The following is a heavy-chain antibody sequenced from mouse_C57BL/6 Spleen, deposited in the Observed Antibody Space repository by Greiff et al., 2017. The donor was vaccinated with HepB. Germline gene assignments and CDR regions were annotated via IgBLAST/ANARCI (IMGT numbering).Heavy chain of an antibody. CDR3: ARNSGNYEDYAMDY. CDR1: GFSLTSYA. V-gene: IGHV2-9-1*01. CDR2: IWTGGGT. Sequence: QVQLQQSGPGLVAPSQSLSITCTVSGFSLTSYAISWVRQPPGKGLEWLGVIWTGGGTNYNSALKSRLSISKDNSKSQVFLKMNSLQTDDTARYYCARNSGNYEDYAMDYWGQGTSVTVSS. J-gene: IGHJ4*01. D-gene: IGHD2-1*01.